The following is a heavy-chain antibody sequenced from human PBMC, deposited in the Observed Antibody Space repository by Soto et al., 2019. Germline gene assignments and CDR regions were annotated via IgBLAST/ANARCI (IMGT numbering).Heavy chain of an antibody. D-gene: IGHD6-19*01. Sequence: ASVKVSCKASGYTFTGYYLHWVRQAPGQGLEWMGWMNPDSGDTNYAQKFQDRVTMTRDTSISTAYMELSSLRSDDTAVYYCTRCLLWDTIAVGAIDHWGQGTLVTVSS. CDR3: TRCLLWDTIAVGAIDH. J-gene: IGHJ4*02. CDR2: MNPDSGDT. V-gene: IGHV1-2*02. CDR1: GYTFTGYY.